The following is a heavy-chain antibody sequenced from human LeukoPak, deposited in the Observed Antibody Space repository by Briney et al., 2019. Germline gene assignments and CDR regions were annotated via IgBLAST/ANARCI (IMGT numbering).Heavy chain of an antibody. V-gene: IGHV1-69*13. CDR2: IIPIFGTA. CDR1: GGTFSSYA. D-gene: IGHD3-9*01. CDR3: ASGNYDILTGYYGAFDI. J-gene: IGHJ3*02. Sequence: SVKVSCKASGGTFSSYAISWVRQAPGQGLEWMGGIIPIFGTANYAQKFQGRVTITADESTSTAYMELSSLRSDDTAVYYCASGNYDILTGYYGAFDIWGQGTMVTVSS.